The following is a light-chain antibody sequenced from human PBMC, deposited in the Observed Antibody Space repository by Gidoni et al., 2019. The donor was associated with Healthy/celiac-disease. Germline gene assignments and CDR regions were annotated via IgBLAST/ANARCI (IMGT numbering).Light chain of an antibody. CDR2: EVS. V-gene: IGKV2-29*02. Sequence: DLVMTQTLLSLSVTPGQPASISCKSSQSLLHRDGKTYLYWYLQKPGQSPQLLIDEVSSRFAGVPERCSGSGSGTEFTLKSRRVEDEEVGVYYCMQGRHLPYTFGQGTKLEIK. CDR1: QSLLHRDGKTY. CDR3: MQGRHLPYT. J-gene: IGKJ2*01.